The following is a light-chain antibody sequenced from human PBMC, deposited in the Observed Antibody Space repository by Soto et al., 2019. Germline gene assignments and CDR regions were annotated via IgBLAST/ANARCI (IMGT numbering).Light chain of an antibody. V-gene: IGKV3-15*01. J-gene: IGKJ2*01. CDR3: QQYDKWPYT. CDR1: QIIGTN. CDR2: GAF. Sequence: EIVLTQSPATLSVSPGEGATLSCRTSQIIGTNLAWYQQKPGQAPRLLIYGAFIRAPGFPVRFRGTGSGSEFTLTISSLQSEDGELYFCQQYDKWPYTFGQGTKLELK.